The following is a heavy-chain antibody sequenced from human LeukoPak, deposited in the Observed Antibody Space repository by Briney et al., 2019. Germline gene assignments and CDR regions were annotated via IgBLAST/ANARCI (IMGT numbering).Heavy chain of an antibody. CDR2: ISYGGSNK. D-gene: IGHD1-7*01. Sequence: GRSLRLSCAASGFTFSSYAMHWVRQAPGKGLEWVAVISYGGSNKYYADSVKGRFTISRDNSKNTLYLQMNSLRAEDTAVYYCAREDWNYDGYFDYWGQGTLVTVSS. CDR1: GFTFSSYA. V-gene: IGHV3-30-3*01. J-gene: IGHJ4*02. CDR3: AREDWNYDGYFDY.